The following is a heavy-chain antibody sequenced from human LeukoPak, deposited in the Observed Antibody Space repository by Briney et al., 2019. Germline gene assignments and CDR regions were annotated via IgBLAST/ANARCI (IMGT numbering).Heavy chain of an antibody. CDR1: GFTFSSYS. D-gene: IGHD6-13*01. V-gene: IGHV3-21*01. J-gene: IGHJ6*03. CDR3: ARSAPAAAGTGPMDV. Sequence: GGSLRLSCAAPGFTFSSYSMSWVRQAPGKGLEWVSSISSSSSTNYADSVKGRFTISRDNAKNSLYLQMNSLRAEDTTVYYCARSAPAAAGTGPMDVWGKGTTVTVSS. CDR2: ISSSSST.